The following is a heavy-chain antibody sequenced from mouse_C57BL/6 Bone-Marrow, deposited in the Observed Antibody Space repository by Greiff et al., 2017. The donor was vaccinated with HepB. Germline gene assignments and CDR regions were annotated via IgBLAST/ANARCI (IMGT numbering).Heavy chain of an antibody. J-gene: IGHJ1*03. D-gene: IGHD2-5*01. CDR1: GYAFSSYW. V-gene: IGHV1-80*01. Sequence: QVQLQQSGAELVKPGASVKISCKASGYAFSSYWMNWVKQRPGKGLEWIGQIYPGDGDTNYNGKFKGKATLTADKSSSTDYMQLSSLTSEDSAVYFCARGGYYSNYVYFDVWGTGTTVTVSS. CDR3: ARGGYYSNYVYFDV. CDR2: IYPGDGDT.